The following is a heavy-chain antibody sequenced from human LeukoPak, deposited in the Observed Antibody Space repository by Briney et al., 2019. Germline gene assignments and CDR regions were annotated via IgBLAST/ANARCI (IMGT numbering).Heavy chain of an antibody. CDR2: IWYDGSNK. V-gene: IGHV3-33*08. D-gene: IGHD3-3*01. CDR3: ARGITIFGVVTRPDY. J-gene: IGHJ4*02. Sequence: GGSLRLSCAASGFTFNTYSMNWVRQAPGKGLEWVAVIWYDGSNKYYADSVKGRFTISRDNSKNTLYLQMNSLRAEDTAVYSCARGITIFGVVTRPDYWGQGTLVTVSS. CDR1: GFTFNTYS.